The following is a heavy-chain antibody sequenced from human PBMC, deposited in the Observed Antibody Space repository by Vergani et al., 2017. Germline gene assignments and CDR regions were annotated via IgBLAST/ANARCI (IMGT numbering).Heavy chain of an antibody. CDR3: AKDFIGAAVNFDS. CDR2: ISASSITT. V-gene: IGHV3-23*01. CDR1: GFTFSSYA. D-gene: IGHD6-13*01. J-gene: IGHJ4*02. Sequence: EGPLLESGGGLVRPGGSLRLSCAASGFTFSSYAMTWVRQAPGKGLECASVISASSITTYYEDSVKGRFTISGDNSKKRLYLQMDSLKPEDVAVYYCAKDFIGAAVNFDSWGQGTLVSVSS.